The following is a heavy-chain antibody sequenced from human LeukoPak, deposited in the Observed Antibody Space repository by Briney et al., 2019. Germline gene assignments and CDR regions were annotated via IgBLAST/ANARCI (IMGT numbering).Heavy chain of an antibody. J-gene: IGHJ5*02. CDR2: INHSGST. Sequence: SETLSLTCAVYGGSFSGYYWSWIRQPPGKGLEWIGEINHSGSTNYNPSLKSRVTISVDTSKNQFSLKLSSVTAADTAVYYCARDLNDAGWFDPWGQGTLVTVSS. CDR1: GGSFSGYY. D-gene: IGHD1-1*01. V-gene: IGHV4-34*01. CDR3: ARDLNDAGWFDP.